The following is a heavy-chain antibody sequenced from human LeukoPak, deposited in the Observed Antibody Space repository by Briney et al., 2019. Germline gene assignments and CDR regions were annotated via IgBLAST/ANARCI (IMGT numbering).Heavy chain of an antibody. D-gene: IGHD1-26*01. CDR3: ARVPGSGSYDY. CDR1: GGSFSGYY. J-gene: IGHJ4*02. Sequence: ASETLSLTCAVYGGSFSGYYWSWIRQPPGKGLEWIGEINHSGSTNYNASLKSRVTISVDTSNNQFSLKLSSVTAADTAVYYCARVPGSGSYDYWGQGALVTVSS. V-gene: IGHV4-34*01. CDR2: INHSGST.